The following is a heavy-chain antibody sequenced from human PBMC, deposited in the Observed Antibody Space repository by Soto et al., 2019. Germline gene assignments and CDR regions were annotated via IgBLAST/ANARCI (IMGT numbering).Heavy chain of an antibody. CDR2: IYWDDDK. Sequence: QITLKESGPTLVKPTQTLTLTCTFSGFSLSTSGVGVGWVRQPPGKALEWLVFIYWDDDKRYSPSLRSRLTITTDPSKNQVVLTMTNVDPVDTATYFCAHRRIGVSQWNYGDFDYWGQGTLVTVSS. J-gene: IGHJ4*02. D-gene: IGHD6-19*01. V-gene: IGHV2-5*02. CDR3: AHRRIGVSQWNYGDFDY. CDR1: GFSLSTSGVG.